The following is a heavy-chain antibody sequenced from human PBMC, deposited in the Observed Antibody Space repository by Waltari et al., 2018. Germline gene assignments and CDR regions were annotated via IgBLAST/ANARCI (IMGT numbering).Heavy chain of an antibody. CDR1: GFTVSSNY. Sequence: EVQLVESGGGLIQPGGSLRLSCAASGFTVSSNYMSWVRQAPGKGLGWVSVIYSGGSTYDADSVKGRFTISRDNSKNTLYLQMNSLRAEDTAVYYCARDLGVTATVDYWGQGTLVTVSS. CDR3: ARDLGVTATVDY. V-gene: IGHV3-53*01. CDR2: IYSGGST. D-gene: IGHD2-21*02. J-gene: IGHJ4*02.